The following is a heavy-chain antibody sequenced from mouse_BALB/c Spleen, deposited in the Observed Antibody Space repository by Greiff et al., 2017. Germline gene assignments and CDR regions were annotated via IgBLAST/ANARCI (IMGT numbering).Heavy chain of an antibody. D-gene: IGHD2-10*02. CDR1: GFNIKDTY. CDR3: ASYGKIAY. V-gene: IGHV14-3*02. J-gene: IGHJ3*01. CDR2: IDPANGNT. Sequence: GQLQQSGAELVKPGASVKLSCTASGFNIKDTYMHWVKQRPEQGLEWIGRIDPANGNTKYDPKFQGKATITADTSSNTAYLQLSSLTSEDTAVYYCASYGKIAYWGQGTLVTVSA.